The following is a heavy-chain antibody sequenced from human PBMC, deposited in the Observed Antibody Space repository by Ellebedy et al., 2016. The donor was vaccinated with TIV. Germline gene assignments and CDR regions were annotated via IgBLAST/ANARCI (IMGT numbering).Heavy chain of an antibody. CDR1: GFSASIHY. D-gene: IGHD2-21*02. CDR2: IYSSGGT. J-gene: IGHJ4*02. V-gene: IGHV3-66*01. Sequence: GGSLRLXXAASGFSASIHYMTWVRQAPGKGLEWVSTIYSSGGTSHADAVKGRFTISRDNGKNTIFVQMNSLRVEDTAVYYCARAPRYCGGDCYHFDFWGQGILVTVSS. CDR3: ARAPRYCGGDCYHFDF.